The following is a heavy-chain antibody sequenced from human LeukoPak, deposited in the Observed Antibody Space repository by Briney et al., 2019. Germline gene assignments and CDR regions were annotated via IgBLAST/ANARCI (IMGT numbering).Heavy chain of an antibody. D-gene: IGHD2-2*01. V-gene: IGHV1-2*02. CDR3: ARDIGIDIIVVPAALGEFDD. Sequence: SATVKVSCKASGYTFTGYYMHCVRHAPGQGLEWMGCINPKSGGTNYAQKFEGRVTMTRDTSTSTAYMEMSRLRSNDTAVYYCARDIGIDIIVVPAALGEFDDWGQGTLVTVSS. CDR1: GYTFTGYY. CDR2: INPKSGGT. J-gene: IGHJ4*02.